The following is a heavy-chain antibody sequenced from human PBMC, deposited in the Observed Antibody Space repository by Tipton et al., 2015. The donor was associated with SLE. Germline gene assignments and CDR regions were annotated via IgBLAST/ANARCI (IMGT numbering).Heavy chain of an antibody. V-gene: IGHV4-59*01. J-gene: IGHJ4*02. CDR3: ARGEWELYFDY. CDR1: GGSIGSYY. Sequence: TLSLTCTVSGGSIGSYYWSWMRQAPGKGLEWIGYIFYGGTANNNPSLKSRVTISVDRSKNQFSLKLNSVTAADTAVYYCARGEWELYFDYWGPGTLVTVSS. CDR2: IFYGGTA. D-gene: IGHD1-26*01.